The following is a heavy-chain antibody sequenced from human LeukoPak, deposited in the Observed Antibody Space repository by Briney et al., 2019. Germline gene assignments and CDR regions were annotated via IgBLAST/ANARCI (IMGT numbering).Heavy chain of an antibody. CDR3: ATTKSESIAARHFDY. D-gene: IGHD6-6*01. Sequence: GGSLRLSCTASGFTFGDYAMSWVRQTPGKGLEWVGFIRSKAYGGTTEYAASVKGRFTISRDNAKNSLYLQMNSLRAEDTAVYYCATTKSESIAARHFDYWGQGTLVTVSS. CDR2: IRSKAYGGTT. J-gene: IGHJ4*02. CDR1: GFTFGDYA. V-gene: IGHV3-49*04.